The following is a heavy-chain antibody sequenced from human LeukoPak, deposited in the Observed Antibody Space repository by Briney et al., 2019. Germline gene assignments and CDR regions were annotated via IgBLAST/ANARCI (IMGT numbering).Heavy chain of an antibody. CDR2: MNPNSGNT. CDR1: GYTFTSYD. V-gene: IGHV1-8*01. J-gene: IGHJ6*03. Sequence: ASVKVSCKASGYTFTSYDINWVRQATGQGLEWMGWMNPNSGNTGYAQKFQGRVTMTRNNSISTAYMELSSLRSEDTAVYYCARTRRASSSWYYYYYMDVWGKGTTVTISS. CDR3: ARTRRASSSWYYYYYMDV. D-gene: IGHD6-13*01.